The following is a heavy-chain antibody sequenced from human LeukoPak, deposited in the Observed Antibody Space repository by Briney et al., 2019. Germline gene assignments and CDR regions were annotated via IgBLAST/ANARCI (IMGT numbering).Heavy chain of an antibody. CDR2: IYYSGTT. Sequence: PSETLSLTCTVSGGSISHYYWSWIRQSPGKGLEWIGYIYYSGTTNYNPSLKSRVTISVDTSRNQFSLQLRSVTAADTAVYYCARFSYYGSAMDSDYWGQGALVTVSS. D-gene: IGHD3-10*01. CDR3: ARFSYYGSAMDSDY. CDR1: GGSISHYY. V-gene: IGHV4-59*01. J-gene: IGHJ4*02.